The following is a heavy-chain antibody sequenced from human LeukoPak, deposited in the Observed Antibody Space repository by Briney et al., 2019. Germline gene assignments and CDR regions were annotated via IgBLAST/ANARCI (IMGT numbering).Heavy chain of an antibody. Sequence: ASVKVSCKASGYTFTSYDINWVRQATGQGLEWMGWMNPNSGNTGYAQKFQGRVTITRNTSISTAYMELSSLRSEDTAVYYCASGQVATIFHYYYYMDVWGKGTTVTISS. CDR1: GYTFTSYD. J-gene: IGHJ6*03. D-gene: IGHD5-12*01. V-gene: IGHV1-8*03. CDR3: ASGQVATIFHYYYYMDV. CDR2: MNPNSGNT.